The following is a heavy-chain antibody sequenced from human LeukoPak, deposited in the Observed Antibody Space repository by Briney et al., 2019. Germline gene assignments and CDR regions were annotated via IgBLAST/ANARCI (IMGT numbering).Heavy chain of an antibody. CDR2: ISYDGSNK. Sequence: PGGSLRLSCAASGFTFSSYGMHWVRQAPGKGLEWVAVISYDGSNKYYADSVKGRFTISRDNSKNTLYLQMNSLRAEDTAVYYCAKDQGGLDPWGQGTLVTVSS. V-gene: IGHV3-30*18. D-gene: IGHD3-16*01. CDR1: GFTFSSYG. CDR3: AKDQGGLDP. J-gene: IGHJ5*02.